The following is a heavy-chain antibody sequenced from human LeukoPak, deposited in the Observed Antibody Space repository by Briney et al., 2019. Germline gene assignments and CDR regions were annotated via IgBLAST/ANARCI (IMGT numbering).Heavy chain of an antibody. CDR2: IYYSGST. CDR3: SRMWRVVAASGQFDY. Sequence: SETLSLTCTVSGGSISSSSYYWGWIRQPPGKGLEWIGSIYYSGSTYYNPSLKSRVTISVDTSKNQFSLKLSSVTAADTAVYYCSRMWRVVAASGQFDYWGQGTLVTVSS. D-gene: IGHD2-15*01. J-gene: IGHJ4*02. V-gene: IGHV4-39*07. CDR1: GGSISSSSYY.